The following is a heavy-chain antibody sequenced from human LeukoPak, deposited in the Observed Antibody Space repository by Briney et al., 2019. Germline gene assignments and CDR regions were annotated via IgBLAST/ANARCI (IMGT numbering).Heavy chain of an antibody. CDR2: INHSGST. CDR3: ARAGVGALGPYYYYMDV. V-gene: IGHV4-34*01. J-gene: IGHJ6*03. D-gene: IGHD1-26*01. CDR1: GGSFSGYY. Sequence: SETLSLTCAVYGGSFSGYYWSWIRQPPGKGLEWIGEINHSGSTNYNPSLKSRVTISVDTSKNQFSLKLSSVTAADTAVYYCARAGVGALGPYYYYMDVWGKGTTVTVSS.